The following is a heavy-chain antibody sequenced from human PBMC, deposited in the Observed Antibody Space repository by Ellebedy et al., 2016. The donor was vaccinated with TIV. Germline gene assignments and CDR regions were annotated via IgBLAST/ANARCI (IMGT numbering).Heavy chain of an antibody. CDR1: AGSISSYY. Sequence: MPSETLSLTCTVSAGSISSYYWSWIRQSPGKGLNWIGYIYYTGSTNYNPSLKSRVTISVDTSKNQFSLKQRSVTAADTAVYYCARVRAAAGMAHFDNWGQGTLVTVSS. CDR3: ARVRAAAGMAHFDN. CDR2: IYYTGST. D-gene: IGHD6-13*01. J-gene: IGHJ4*02. V-gene: IGHV4-59*01.